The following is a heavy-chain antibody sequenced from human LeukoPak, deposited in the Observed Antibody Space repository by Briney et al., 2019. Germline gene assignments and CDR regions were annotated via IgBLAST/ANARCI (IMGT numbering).Heavy chain of an antibody. V-gene: IGHV4-34*01. Sequence: SETLSLTCAVYGGSFSGYYWSWIRQPPGKGLEWIGEINHSGSTNYNPSLKSRVTISVDTSKNQFSLKLSSVTAADTAVYYCASSEYSSGWVDYWGQGTLVTVSS. D-gene: IGHD6-19*01. CDR1: GGSFSGYY. J-gene: IGHJ4*02. CDR2: INHSGST. CDR3: ASSEYSSGWVDY.